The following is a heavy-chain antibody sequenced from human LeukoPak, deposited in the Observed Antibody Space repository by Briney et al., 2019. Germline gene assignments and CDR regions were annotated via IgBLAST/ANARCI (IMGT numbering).Heavy chain of an antibody. Sequence: GGSLRLSCAASGFTFSIYGMHWVRQAPGKGLEWVAVISYDGSNKYYADSVKGRFTISRDNSKNTLYLQMNSLRAEDTAVYYCAKESQWLVRGHYYYYYGMDVWGQGTTVTVSS. J-gene: IGHJ6*02. V-gene: IGHV3-30*18. CDR2: ISYDGSNK. D-gene: IGHD6-19*01. CDR3: AKESQWLVRGHYYYYYGMDV. CDR1: GFTFSIYG.